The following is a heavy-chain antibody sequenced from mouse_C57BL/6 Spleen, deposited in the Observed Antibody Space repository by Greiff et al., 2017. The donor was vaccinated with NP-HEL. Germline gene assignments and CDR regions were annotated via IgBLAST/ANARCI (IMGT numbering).Heavy chain of an antibody. CDR1: GFSLTSYG. J-gene: IGHJ4*01. CDR2: IWSGGST. D-gene: IGHD2-5*01. V-gene: IGHV2-2*01. CDR3: ARNFDSNYYYAMDY. Sequence: VQLKQSGPGLVQPSQSLSITCTVSGFSLTSYGVHWVRQSPGKGLEWLGVIWSGGSTDYNAAFISRLSISKDNSKSQVFFKMNSLQADDTAIYYCARNFDSNYYYAMDYWGQGTSVTVSS.